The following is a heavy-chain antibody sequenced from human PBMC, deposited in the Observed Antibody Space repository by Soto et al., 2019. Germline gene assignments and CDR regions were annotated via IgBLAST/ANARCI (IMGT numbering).Heavy chain of an antibody. CDR3: AKVGCGGSCYGSYYYYGMDV. V-gene: IGHV3-30*18. D-gene: IGHD2-15*01. J-gene: IGHJ6*02. Sequence: GGSLRLSCAASGFTFSSYGMHWVRQAPGKGLEWVAVISYDGSNKYYADSVKGRFTISRDNSKNTLYLQMNSLRAEDTAVYYCAKVGCGGSCYGSYYYYGMDVWGQGTTVTVSS. CDR2: ISYDGSNK. CDR1: GFTFSSYG.